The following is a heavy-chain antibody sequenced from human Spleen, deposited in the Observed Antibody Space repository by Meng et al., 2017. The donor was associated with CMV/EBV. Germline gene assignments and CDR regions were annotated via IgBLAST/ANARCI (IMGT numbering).Heavy chain of an antibody. V-gene: IGHV3-49*04. CDR1: GFTFSDYA. CDR2: IRSRAYGGTT. D-gene: IGHD3-3*01. Sequence: GGSLRLSCTASGFTFSDYAITWVRQAPGKGLEGVGLIRSRAYGGTTEYAASVRGRFTVSRDDSKNIAYLQMNGLKTEDTAVYSCVKEHLPVFGVGLPGYYWGQGTLVTVSS. CDR3: VKEHLPVFGVGLPGYY. J-gene: IGHJ4*02.